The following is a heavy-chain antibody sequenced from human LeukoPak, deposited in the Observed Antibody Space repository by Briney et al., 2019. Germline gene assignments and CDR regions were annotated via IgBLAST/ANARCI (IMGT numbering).Heavy chain of an antibody. CDR1: GYTFNNYF. V-gene: IGHV1-18*01. CDR2: ISPHSHTT. J-gene: IGHJ4*02. CDR3: ARGQSMYY. Sequence: ASVKVSCKASGYTFNNYFISWVRQAPGRGLEWVGWISPHSHTTHYAEKVQGRVTMTTDTSTTTVYMELRGLRSDDTAVYFCARGQSMYYWGQGTPVTVSS. D-gene: IGHD2-8*01.